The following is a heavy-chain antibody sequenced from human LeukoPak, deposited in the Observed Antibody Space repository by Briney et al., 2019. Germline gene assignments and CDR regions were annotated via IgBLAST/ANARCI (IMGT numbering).Heavy chain of an antibody. Sequence: GGSLRLSCAASGFTLGSYAMTWVRQAPGKGLEWVTGISGSGDDTYYADSVKGRFTVSRDNSKNTLYLQMNSLRVEDTAVYYCAKGDASPVHLLTGHWGQGTLVTVSS. CDR3: AKGDASPVHLLTGH. CDR2: ISGSGDDT. V-gene: IGHV3-23*01. J-gene: IGHJ4*02. CDR1: GFTLGSYA. D-gene: IGHD3-9*01.